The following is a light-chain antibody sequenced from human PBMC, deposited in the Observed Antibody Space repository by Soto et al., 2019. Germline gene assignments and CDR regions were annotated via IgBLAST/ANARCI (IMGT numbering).Light chain of an antibody. V-gene: IGLV2-14*01. CDR3: SSYTSSSTPHVV. CDR2: EVS. J-gene: IGLJ2*01. CDR1: GSDVGGYNY. Sequence: QSAPTQPASVSGSPGQSITISCTGTGSDVGGYNYVSWYQHHPGKAPKLMIYEVSNRPSGVSNRFSGSKSGNTASLTISGLQAEDEADYYCSSYTSSSTPHVVFGGGTKLTVL.